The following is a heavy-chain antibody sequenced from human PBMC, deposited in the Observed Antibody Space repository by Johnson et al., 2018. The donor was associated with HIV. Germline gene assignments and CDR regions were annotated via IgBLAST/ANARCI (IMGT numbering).Heavy chain of an antibody. CDR1: GFTLSTYW. Sequence: VQLVESGGGLVQPGGSLRLSCAASGFTLSTYWMSWVRQAPGKGLEWLSNISSGGSTGYADSVKGRFTISRVNAKNSLYLQMNSLRAEDTALYYCARGAVGGTTYAFDIWGQGTMVTVSS. D-gene: IGHD1-26*01. V-gene: IGHV3-20*04. J-gene: IGHJ3*02. CDR2: ISSGGST. CDR3: ARGAVGGTTYAFDI.